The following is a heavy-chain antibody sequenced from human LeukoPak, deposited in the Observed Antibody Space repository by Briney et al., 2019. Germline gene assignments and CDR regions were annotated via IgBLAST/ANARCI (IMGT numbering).Heavy chain of an antibody. CDR2: INPRGGST. D-gene: IGHD2-2*01. CDR1: GYTCTSYY. Sequence: SSVKVSCKASGYTCTSYYMHWVRQAPGQGLEWMGIINPRGGSTSYAQKFQGRVTITRDTSTGTGYMELSSLRSEDTAVYYCARDRGYCSSTSCYNWFDPWGQGTLSPSPQ. J-gene: IGHJ5*02. V-gene: IGHV1-46*01. CDR3: ARDRGYCSSTSCYNWFDP.